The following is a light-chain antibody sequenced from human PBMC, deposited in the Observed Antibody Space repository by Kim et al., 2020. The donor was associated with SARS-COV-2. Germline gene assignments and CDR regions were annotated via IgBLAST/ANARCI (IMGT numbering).Light chain of an antibody. CDR3: KKYENSPWT. CDR2: GAS. CDR1: QSVSSMY. Sequence: IVLTQSPGTLSLSPGERATLSCRASQSVSSMYLAWYQQKPGQAPRLLIYGASNRATGIPDRFSGSGSGTDFTLTISRLEPEDWAMYYSKKYENSPWTFGQGTKVDIK. J-gene: IGKJ1*01. V-gene: IGKV3-20*01.